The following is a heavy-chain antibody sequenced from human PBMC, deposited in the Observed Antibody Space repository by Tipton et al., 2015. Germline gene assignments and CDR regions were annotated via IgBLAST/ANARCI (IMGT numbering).Heavy chain of an antibody. CDR3: ARLGGYSGYFFDY. CDR1: GGSISTYL. Sequence: TLSLTCTVSGGSISTYLWSWIRQPPGKGLEWIGYIYYTGSTNYNPSLKSRVTISVDTSKNQFSLRLNSVTAADTAVYYCARLGGYSGYFFDYWGQGTLVTVSS. V-gene: IGHV4-59*08. J-gene: IGHJ4*02. D-gene: IGHD5-12*01. CDR2: IYYTGST.